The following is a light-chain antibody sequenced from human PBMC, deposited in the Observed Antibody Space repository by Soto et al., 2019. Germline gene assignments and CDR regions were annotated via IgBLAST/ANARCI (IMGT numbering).Light chain of an antibody. V-gene: IGKV1-39*01. J-gene: IGKJ2*01. Sequence: DIPMTQSPSSLSASVGDRVTITCRASQSISSYLNWYQQKPGKAPKLLIYAASILQSGVPSRFSGSGSGTYFTLTISSLQPEDFATYYCQQSYSTPTFGQGTKLEIK. CDR2: AAS. CDR3: QQSYSTPT. CDR1: QSISSY.